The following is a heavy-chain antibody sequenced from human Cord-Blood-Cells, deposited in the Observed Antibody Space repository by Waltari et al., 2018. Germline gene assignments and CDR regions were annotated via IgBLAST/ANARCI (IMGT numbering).Heavy chain of an antibody. D-gene: IGHD3-22*01. Sequence: QVQLVQSGAEVKKPGSSVKVSCKASGGTFSSYAISWVRQAPGQGLEWMGGIIPIVGTANYAQKFQGRVTITADESTSTAYMELSSLRSEDTAVYYCARDPEDYYYDSSGYYDYWGQGTLVTVSS. CDR3: ARDPEDYYYDSSGYYDY. J-gene: IGHJ4*02. CDR2: IIPIVGTA. CDR1: GGTFSSYA. V-gene: IGHV1-69*01.